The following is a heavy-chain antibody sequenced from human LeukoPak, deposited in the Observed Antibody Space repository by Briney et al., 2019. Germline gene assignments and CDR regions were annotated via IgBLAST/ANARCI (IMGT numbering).Heavy chain of an antibody. CDR2: ISSSSSYI. CDR3: ARDLTFSSGSYDY. V-gene: IGHV3-11*06. Sequence: GGSLRLSCAASGFTFSDYYMSWIRQAPGKGLEWVSYISSSSSYIYYADSVKGRFTISRDNDKNSLYLQMNSLRAEDTSVYYCARDLTFSSGSYDYWGQGTLVTVSS. J-gene: IGHJ4*02. D-gene: IGHD3-10*01. CDR1: GFTFSDYY.